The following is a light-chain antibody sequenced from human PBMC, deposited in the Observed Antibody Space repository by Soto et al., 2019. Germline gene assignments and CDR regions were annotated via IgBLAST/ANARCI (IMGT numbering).Light chain of an antibody. CDR1: QSISTF. J-gene: IGKJ1*01. CDR3: QQSYSAPVT. Sequence: DIQMTQSPSSLSASVGDRVTITCRASQSISTFLNWYQQKPGKAPKLPIYAVSTLQSGVPARFSGSGSGAAFTLTTSSLQPEDFATDLCQQSYSAPVTFGQGTKVAIQ. CDR2: AVS. V-gene: IGKV1-39*01.